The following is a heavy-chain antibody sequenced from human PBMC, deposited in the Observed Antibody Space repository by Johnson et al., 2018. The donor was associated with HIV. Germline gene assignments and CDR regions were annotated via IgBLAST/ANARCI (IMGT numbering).Heavy chain of an antibody. CDR1: GFTFSSYD. V-gene: IGHV3-13*01. D-gene: IGHD2/OR15-2a*01. Sequence: MLLVESGGGLVQPGGSLRLSCAASGFTFSSYDMHWVRQATGKGLEWVSAIGTAGDTYYPDSVKGRFTISRDNAKNSLYLQMNNLRAEDTAVYYCAKDLSYPKTRAFDIWGQGTMVTVSS. CDR3: AKDLSYPKTRAFDI. CDR2: IGTAGDT. J-gene: IGHJ3*02.